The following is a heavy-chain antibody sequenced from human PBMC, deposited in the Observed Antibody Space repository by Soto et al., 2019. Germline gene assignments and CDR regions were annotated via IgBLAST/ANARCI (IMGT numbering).Heavy chain of an antibody. J-gene: IGHJ5*02. Sequence: RSETLALACTVSGGSINTMNNYFFWIRQPPGNGLELIGFISYSGSTYYNPSLMSRLTISLDTSTNRFSLKLTSVTAADTAVYYCAREEAARIERWFDPWGQGTLVTVSS. CDR2: ISYSGST. V-gene: IGHV4-30-4*01. D-gene: IGHD6-6*01. CDR1: GGSINTMNNY. CDR3: AREEAARIERWFDP.